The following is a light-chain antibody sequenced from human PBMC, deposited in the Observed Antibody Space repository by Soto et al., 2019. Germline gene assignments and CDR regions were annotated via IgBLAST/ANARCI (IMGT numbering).Light chain of an antibody. CDR1: SSDVGTYNL. V-gene: IGLV2-23*01. CDR2: EGS. CDR3: CSYAGNNNVI. J-gene: IGLJ2*01. Sequence: QSALTQPASVSGSPGQSITISCTGTSSDVGTYNLVSWYQQHPGKAPKLMIYEGSKRPSGVSNRFSGSKSGNTASLTISGLQAEDEADYYCCSYAGNNNVIFGGGTQLTVL.